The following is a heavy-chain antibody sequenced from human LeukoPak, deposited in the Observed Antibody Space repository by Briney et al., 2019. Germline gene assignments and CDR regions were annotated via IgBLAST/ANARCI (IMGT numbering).Heavy chain of an antibody. Sequence: GGSLRLSCAASGFTFSSYGMHWVRQAPGKGLEWVAVISYDGSNKYYADSVKGRFTISRDNSKNTLYLQMNSLRVEDTAVYYCARVQIDMIQYFDLWGRGTLVTVSS. CDR2: ISYDGSNK. V-gene: IGHV3-30*03. J-gene: IGHJ2*01. CDR1: GFTFSSYG. D-gene: IGHD3-16*01. CDR3: ARVQIDMIQYFDL.